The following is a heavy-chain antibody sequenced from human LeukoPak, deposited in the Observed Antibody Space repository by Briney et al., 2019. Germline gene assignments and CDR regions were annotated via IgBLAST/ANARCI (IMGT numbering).Heavy chain of an antibody. D-gene: IGHD3-10*01. J-gene: IGHJ4*02. CDR1: GDTFSSYT. V-gene: IGHV1-69*13. CDR2: IIPVFGTA. Sequence: SVKVSCKASGDTFSSYTISWVRQAPGQGLEWMGGIIPVFGTAKYAQKFQGRVTITADDSTSTAYMELSRLRSDDTAVYYCARDHGSGGYYNFDYWGQGTLVTVSS. CDR3: ARDHGSGGYYNFDY.